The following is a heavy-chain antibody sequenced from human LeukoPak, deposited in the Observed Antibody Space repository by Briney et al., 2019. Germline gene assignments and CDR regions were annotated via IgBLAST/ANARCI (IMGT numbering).Heavy chain of an antibody. J-gene: IGHJ4*02. CDR1: GFTFSSYW. CDR2: IKQDGTET. V-gene: IGHV3-7*01. Sequence: GGSLRLSCAASGFTFSSYWMSWVREAPGKGLEWVANIKQDGTETYSVDSVKGRFTISRDNARNSLYLQMNSLRAEDTAVYYCAREGSGGYGAYDSGLWFDYWGQGNLVTVSS. CDR3: AREGSGGYGAYDSGLWFDY. D-gene: IGHD5-12*01.